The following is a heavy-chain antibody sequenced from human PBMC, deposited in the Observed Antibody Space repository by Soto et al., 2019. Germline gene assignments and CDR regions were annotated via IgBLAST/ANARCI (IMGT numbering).Heavy chain of an antibody. J-gene: IGHJ3*02. CDR3: ARDEVSRAFDI. CDR2: LYSGGRT. V-gene: IGHV3-66*01. CDR1: GLTVSSNY. Sequence: GSLRLSCAASGLTVSSNYMAWVRQAPGKGLEWVSLLYSGGRTDYADSVKGRFTISRDNSKNTLYLQINSLRAEDTAVYYCARDEVSRAFDIWGQGTMVTVSS.